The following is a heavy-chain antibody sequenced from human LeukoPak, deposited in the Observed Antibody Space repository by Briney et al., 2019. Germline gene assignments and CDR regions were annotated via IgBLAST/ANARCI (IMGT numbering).Heavy chain of an antibody. Sequence: GGSLRLSCAASGFTFDDYAMHWVRQAPGKGLEWVSGISWNSGSIGYADSVKGRFTISRDNAKNSLYLQMNSLRAEDTALYYCAKDIYANHDAFGIWGRGTMVTVSS. V-gene: IGHV3-9*01. D-gene: IGHD5/OR15-5a*01. CDR3: AKDIYANHDAFGI. J-gene: IGHJ3*02. CDR2: ISWNSGSI. CDR1: GFTFDDYA.